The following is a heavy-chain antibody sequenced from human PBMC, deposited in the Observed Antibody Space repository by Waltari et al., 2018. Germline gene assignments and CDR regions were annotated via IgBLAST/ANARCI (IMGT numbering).Heavy chain of an antibody. CDR1: GGTFSSYT. J-gene: IGHJ3*02. CDR2: ILPILGIA. CDR3: ARESGGVGWLQPWGAFDI. D-gene: IGHD5-18*01. Sequence: QVQLVQSGAEVKKPGSSVKVSCKASGGTFSSYTISWVRQAPGQGLEWMGRILPILGIANYEQKFQGRVTITADKSTSTAYMELSSLRSEDTAVYYCARESGGVGWLQPWGAFDIWGQGTMVTVSS. V-gene: IGHV1-69*08.